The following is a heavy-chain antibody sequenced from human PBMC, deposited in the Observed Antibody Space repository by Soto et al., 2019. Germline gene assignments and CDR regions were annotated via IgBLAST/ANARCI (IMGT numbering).Heavy chain of an antibody. D-gene: IGHD1-1*01. CDR3: AVFCGNRVYYYYGMAV. Sequence: ASVKVSCKASGGTFSSYAISWVRQAPGQGLEWMGGIIPIFGTANYAQKFQGRVTITADESTRTAYMELSSLRSEDTAVYYCAVFCGNRVYYYYGMAVWGQGTTVT. J-gene: IGHJ6*02. V-gene: IGHV1-69*13. CDR2: IIPIFGTA. CDR1: GGTFSSYA.